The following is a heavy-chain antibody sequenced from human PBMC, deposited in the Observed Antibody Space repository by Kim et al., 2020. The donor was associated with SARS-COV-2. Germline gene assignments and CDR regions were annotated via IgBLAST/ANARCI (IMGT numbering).Heavy chain of an antibody. J-gene: IGHJ2*01. CDR1: GCTCRSYS. V-gene: IGHV1-69*13. CDR2: VNPNCGRS. Sequence: SVKVSCKASGCTCRSYSFMCVGRAGVQERDGTGVVNPNCGRSNYALNIHGRVTMTSDRSTSTAYMELSSLRSEDTAVYYCARDSLGSSLGGYYWYFDLWGRGTLVTVSS. CDR3: ARDSLGSSLGGYYWYFDL. D-gene: IGHD3-22*01.